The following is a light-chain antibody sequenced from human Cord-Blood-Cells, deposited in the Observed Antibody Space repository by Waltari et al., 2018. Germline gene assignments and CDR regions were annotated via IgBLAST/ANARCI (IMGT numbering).Light chain of an antibody. CDR3: SSYTSSSTYV. J-gene: IGLJ1*01. CDR2: DVS. Sequence: QSALTQPAPVSGSPGPSTTIPCTGTSSAVGGYNYVSWYQQHPGKAPKLMIYDVSKRPSGVSNRFSGSKSGNTASLTISGLQAEDEADYYCSSYTSSSTYVFGTGTKVTVL. V-gene: IGLV2-14*01. CDR1: SSAVGGYNY.